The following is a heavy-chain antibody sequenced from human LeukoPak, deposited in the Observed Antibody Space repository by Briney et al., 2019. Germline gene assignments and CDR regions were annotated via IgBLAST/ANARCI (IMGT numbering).Heavy chain of an antibody. Sequence: PEGSLRLSFAASGFTFDDYAMHWVRQAPGKGLEWVSGISWDSGSVDSADSVKGRFTISRDNARNSLYLQMNSLRAEDTALYYCAKGNSYDSSGLPFDYWGQGTLVTVSS. V-gene: IGHV3-9*01. CDR2: ISWDSGSV. CDR3: AKGNSYDSSGLPFDY. J-gene: IGHJ4*02. D-gene: IGHD3-22*01. CDR1: GFTFDDYA.